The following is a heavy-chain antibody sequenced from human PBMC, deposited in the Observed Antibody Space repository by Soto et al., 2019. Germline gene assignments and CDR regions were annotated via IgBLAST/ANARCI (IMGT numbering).Heavy chain of an antibody. V-gene: IGHV3-23*01. Sequence: GGSLRLSCAASGFTFSSYAMSWVRQAPGKWLEWVSAISGSGGSTYYADSVKGRFTISRDNSKNTLYLQMNSLRAEDTAVYYCANPLGVRGGNYYYGMDVWGQGXTVTVYS. CDR2: ISGSGGST. D-gene: IGHD3-10*01. CDR1: GFTFSSYA. CDR3: ANPLGVRGGNYYYGMDV. J-gene: IGHJ6*02.